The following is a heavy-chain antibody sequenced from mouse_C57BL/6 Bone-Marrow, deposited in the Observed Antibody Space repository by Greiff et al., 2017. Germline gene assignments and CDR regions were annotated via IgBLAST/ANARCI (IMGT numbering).Heavy chain of an antibody. CDR2: ISNGGGST. CDR3: ARLHYYGSSWYFDV. V-gene: IGHV5-12*01. Sequence: EVKVEESGGGLVQPGGSLKLSCAASGFTFSDYYMYWVRQTPEKRLEWVAYISNGGGSTYYPDTVKGRFTISRDNAKNTLYLQMSRLKSEDTAMXYCARLHYYGSSWYFDVWGTGTTVTVSS. J-gene: IGHJ1*03. CDR1: GFTFSDYY. D-gene: IGHD1-1*01.